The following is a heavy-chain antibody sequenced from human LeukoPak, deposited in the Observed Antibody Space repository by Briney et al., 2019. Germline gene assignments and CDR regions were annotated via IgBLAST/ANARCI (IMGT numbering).Heavy chain of an antibody. Sequence: SETLSLTCAVYGGSFSGYYWSWIRQPPGKGLEWIGEINHSGSTNYNPSLKSRVTIPVDTSKNQFSLKLSSVTAADTAVYYCARGVRDGYNFRRYYFDYWGQGTLVTVSS. V-gene: IGHV4-34*01. J-gene: IGHJ4*02. CDR2: INHSGST. D-gene: IGHD5-12*01. CDR3: ARGVRDGYNFRRYYFDY. CDR1: GGSFSGYY.